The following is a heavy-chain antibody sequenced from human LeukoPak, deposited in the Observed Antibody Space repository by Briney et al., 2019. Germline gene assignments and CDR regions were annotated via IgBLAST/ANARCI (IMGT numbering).Heavy chain of an antibody. Sequence: GGSLRLSCAASGFTFSRYSMNWVRQAPGKGLEWVSSISISSSYIYYADSVKGRFTMSRDNAKNSLYLQMNSLRAEDTAVYYCARDRANSGYDWYFDYWGQGTLVTVSS. CDR1: GFTFSRYS. CDR2: ISISSSYI. CDR3: ARDRANSGYDWYFDY. D-gene: IGHD5-12*01. J-gene: IGHJ4*02. V-gene: IGHV3-21*01.